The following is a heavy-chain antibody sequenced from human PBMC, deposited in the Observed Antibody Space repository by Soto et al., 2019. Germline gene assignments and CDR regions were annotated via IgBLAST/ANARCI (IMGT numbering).Heavy chain of an antibody. D-gene: IGHD6-6*01. CDR3: AREGSSSHAFDI. CDR2: IWYDGSNK. J-gene: IGHJ3*02. CDR1: GFTFSSYG. Sequence: QVQLVESGGGVVQPGRSLRLSCAASGFTFSSYGMHWLRQAPGKGLEWVAVIWYDGSNKYYADSVKGRFTISRDNSKNTLYLQMNSLRGEDTAVYYCAREGSSSHAFDIWGQGTMVTVSS. V-gene: IGHV3-33*01.